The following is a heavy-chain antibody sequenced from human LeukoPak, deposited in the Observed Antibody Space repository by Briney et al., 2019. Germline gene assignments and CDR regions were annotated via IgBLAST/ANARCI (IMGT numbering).Heavy chain of an antibody. D-gene: IGHD3-10*01. V-gene: IGHV4-34*01. J-gene: IGHJ4*02. CDR1: GGSFSGYY. CDR2: INHSGST. CDR3: ARGLSPRINMVRGVRPPFRGVFDY. Sequence: SETLSLTCAVYGGSFSGYYWSWIRQPPGKGREWLGEINHSGSTNYNPSLKSRVTRSVDTSKNQFSLKLSSVTAADTAVYYCARGLSPRINMVRGVRPPFRGVFDYWGQGTLVTVSS.